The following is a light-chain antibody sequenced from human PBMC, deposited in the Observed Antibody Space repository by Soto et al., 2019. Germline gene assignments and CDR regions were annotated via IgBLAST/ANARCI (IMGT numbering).Light chain of an antibody. Sequence: DLQMTQSPSYLSESLGARVAITCRASQNIANYLNWYQQKPPKAPNVLXYAASRLQSGVPSRFSGSGSATDFTLPISSLQTEDFAIYYCQQSYSTHPITFGHGTRLEIK. CDR1: QNIANY. CDR2: AAS. J-gene: IGKJ5*01. CDR3: QQSYSTHPIT. V-gene: IGKV1-39*01.